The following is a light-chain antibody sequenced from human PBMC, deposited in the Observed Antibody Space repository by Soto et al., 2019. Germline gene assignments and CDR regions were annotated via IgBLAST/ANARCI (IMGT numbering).Light chain of an antibody. J-gene: IGKJ4*01. CDR2: DAS. V-gene: IGKV3-20*01. Sequence: EIGLTQYPATLSLSPGDSATLSCRASQSIRSYLAWYQQKRGQAPRLLIYDASNRATGIPDRFSGSGSGTEFSLTISRLEPEDFAVYYCHQYGISPFGGGTKVDI. CDR3: HQYGISP. CDR1: QSIRSY.